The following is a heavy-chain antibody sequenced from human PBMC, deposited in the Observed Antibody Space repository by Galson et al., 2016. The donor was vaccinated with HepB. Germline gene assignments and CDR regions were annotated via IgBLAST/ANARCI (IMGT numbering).Heavy chain of an antibody. V-gene: IGHV3-30*04. CDR2: ISYDGSKK. J-gene: IGHJ4*02. D-gene: IGHD2-15*01. CDR3: ARSLVPGYCSGGSCHPLDY. Sequence: SLRLSCAASGFTLRSYAMHWVRQTPGKGLEVVALISYDGSKKYYADSVKVRFTISRDNSKNTLSLQMNSLRTEDTAVYYCARSLVPGYCSGGSCHPLDYWGQGILVTVSS. CDR1: GFTLRSYA.